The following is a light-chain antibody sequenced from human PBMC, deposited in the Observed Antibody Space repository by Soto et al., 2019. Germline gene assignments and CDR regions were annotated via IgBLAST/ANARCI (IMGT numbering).Light chain of an antibody. CDR2: KAS. CDR3: QQYNSWT. Sequence: DIQMTQSPSTLSASVGDRVTITCRAIQSISSLLAWYEQKPGKAPKLLIYKASSLESGVPSRFSGSGSGTEFTLTISSLQPDDFATYYCQQYNSWTFGQGTKVDIK. J-gene: IGKJ1*01. V-gene: IGKV1-5*03. CDR1: QSISSL.